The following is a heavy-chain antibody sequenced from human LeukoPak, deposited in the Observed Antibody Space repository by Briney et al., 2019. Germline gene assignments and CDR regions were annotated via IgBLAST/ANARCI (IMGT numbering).Heavy chain of an antibody. CDR2: IVVGSGNT. D-gene: IGHD3-3*01. V-gene: IGHV1-58*02. CDR3: AAESYYDFWSCFSKREWFDP. Sequence: ASVKVSCKASGFTFTSSAMQWVRQARRQRLEWIGWIVVGSGNTNYAQKFQERVTITGDMSTSTAYMELSSLRSEDTAVYYCAAESYYDFWSCFSKREWFDPWGPGTLVTVSS. CDR1: GFTFTSSA. J-gene: IGHJ5*02.